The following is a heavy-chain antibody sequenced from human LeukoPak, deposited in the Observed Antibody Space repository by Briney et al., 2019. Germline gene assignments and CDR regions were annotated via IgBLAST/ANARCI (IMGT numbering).Heavy chain of an antibody. J-gene: IGHJ3*02. Sequence: GRSLRLSCAASGFTFSSYGMHWVRQAPGKGLEWVAVISYDGSNKYYADSVKGRFTISRDNSKNTLYLQMNSLRAEDTAVYYCAKGPVLLWFGDPNGGAFDIWGQGTMVTVPS. V-gene: IGHV3-30*18. D-gene: IGHD3-10*01. CDR3: AKGPVLLWFGDPNGGAFDI. CDR1: GFTFSSYG. CDR2: ISYDGSNK.